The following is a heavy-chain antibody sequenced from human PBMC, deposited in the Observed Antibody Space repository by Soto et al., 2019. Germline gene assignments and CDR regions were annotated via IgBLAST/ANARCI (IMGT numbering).Heavy chain of an antibody. D-gene: IGHD3-22*01. CDR3: ARDAIGCYYDSSGYFICNNCFDP. V-gene: IGHV4-59*01. J-gene: IGHJ5*02. CDR1: GGSISSYY. CDR2: IYYSGST. Sequence: SSETLSLTCTVSGGSISSYYWSWIRQPPGKGLEWIGYIYYSGSTNYNPSLKSRVTISVDTSKNQFSLKLSSVTAADTAVYYCARDAIGCYYDSSGYFICNNCFDPWGQGTLVTISS.